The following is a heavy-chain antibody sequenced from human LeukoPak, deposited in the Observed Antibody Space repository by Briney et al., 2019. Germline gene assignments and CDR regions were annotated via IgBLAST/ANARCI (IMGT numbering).Heavy chain of an antibody. CDR3: ARRLVGGWFDP. J-gene: IGHJ5*02. CDR2: IYYSGST. D-gene: IGHD2-15*01. V-gene: IGHV4-59*08. CDR1: GGSISSYY. Sequence: KSSETLSLTRTVSGGSISSYYWSWIRQPPGKGLEWIGYIYYSGSTNYNPSLKSRVTISVDTSKNQFSLKLSSVTAADTAVYYCARRLVGGWFDPWGQGTLVTVSS.